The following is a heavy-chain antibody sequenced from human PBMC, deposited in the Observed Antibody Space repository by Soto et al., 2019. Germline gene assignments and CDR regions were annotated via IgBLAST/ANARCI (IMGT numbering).Heavy chain of an antibody. CDR1: GYTFTGYY. D-gene: IGHD2-15*01. CDR2: IKPNSGGT. V-gene: IGHV1-2*04. CDR3: AALIVVVVAAATGYFQH. Sequence: GASVKVSCKASGYTFTGYYMHWVRQAPGQGLEWMGWIKPNSGGTNYAQKFQGWVTMTRDTSISTAYMELSRLRSDDTAVYYCAALIVVVVAAATGYFQHWGQGTLVTVSS. J-gene: IGHJ1*01.